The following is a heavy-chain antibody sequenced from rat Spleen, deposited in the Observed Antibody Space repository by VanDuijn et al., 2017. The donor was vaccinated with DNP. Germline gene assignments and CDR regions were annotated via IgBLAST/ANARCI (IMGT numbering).Heavy chain of an antibody. CDR2: ISYSGRT. J-gene: IGHJ1*01. Sequence: EVQLQESGPGLVKPSQSLSLTCSVTGYSITSNYWGWIRQFPGNKMEYIGHISYSGRTNYNPSLKRRISISRDTSKNQFFLQLNSVTTEDTARYFCARGNDGYFPNWYFDLWGPGTMVTVSS. V-gene: IGHV3-1*01. CDR1: GYSITSNY. CDR3: ARGNDGYFPNWYFDL. D-gene: IGHD1-12*03.